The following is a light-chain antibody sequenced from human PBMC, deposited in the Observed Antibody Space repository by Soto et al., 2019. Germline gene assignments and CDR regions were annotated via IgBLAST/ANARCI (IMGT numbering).Light chain of an antibody. CDR1: SSDVGAYNS. J-gene: IGLJ1*01. CDR2: DVS. V-gene: IGLV2-14*01. Sequence: QSALTQPASVSGSPGQSITISCTGTSSDVGAYNSVAWCQHNPGKAPKLMIYDVSNRPSGVSSRFSGSKSANTASLSISGLQADDEADYYCSSYTSSSTLVFGTGTKLTVL. CDR3: SSYTSSSTLV.